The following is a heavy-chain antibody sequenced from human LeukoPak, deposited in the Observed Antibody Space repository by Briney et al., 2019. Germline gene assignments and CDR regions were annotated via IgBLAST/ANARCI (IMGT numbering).Heavy chain of an antibody. D-gene: IGHD1-26*01. V-gene: IGHV4-59*01. Sequence: PSETLSLTCTVSGGSISSYYWSWIRQPPGKGIEWIGYIYYSGSTSYNPSLKSRVTISVDTSKKQFSLKLSSVAAADTAFYYCARYIVSYPHDAFDIWGQGTMVTVSS. J-gene: IGHJ3*02. CDR2: IYYSGST. CDR3: ARYIVSYPHDAFDI. CDR1: GGSISSYY.